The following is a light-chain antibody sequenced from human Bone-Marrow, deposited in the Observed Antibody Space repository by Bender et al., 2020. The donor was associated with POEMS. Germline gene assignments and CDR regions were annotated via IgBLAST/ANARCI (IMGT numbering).Light chain of an antibody. V-gene: IGLV1-44*01. CDR2: SNN. CDR1: SPNFGNNA. J-gene: IGLJ3*02. Sequence: QSVLTQPPSASGTPGQSVTISCSGTSPNFGNNAANWYQHVPGTAATLLIYSNNQRPSAVPDRFSASTSGNSASLAIRGLRSDDEADYYCSSWDDSLNGWVFGGGTKLTVL. CDR3: SSWDDSLNGWV.